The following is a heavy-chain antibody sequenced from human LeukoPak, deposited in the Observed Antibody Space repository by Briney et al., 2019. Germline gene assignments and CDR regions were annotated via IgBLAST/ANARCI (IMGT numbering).Heavy chain of an antibody. Sequence: SETLSLTCAVYGGSFSGYYWSWIRQPPGKGLEWIGEINHSGSTNYNPSLKSRVTISVDTSKNQFSLKLSSVTAADTAVYYCARGDDDILTGLDYWGQGTPVTVSS. CDR2: INHSGST. CDR3: ARGDDDILTGLDY. D-gene: IGHD3-9*01. CDR1: GGSFSGYY. V-gene: IGHV4-34*01. J-gene: IGHJ4*02.